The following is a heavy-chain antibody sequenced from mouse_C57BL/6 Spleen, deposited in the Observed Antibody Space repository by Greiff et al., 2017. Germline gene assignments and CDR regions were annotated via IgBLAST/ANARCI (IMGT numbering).Heavy chain of an antibody. CDR3: ARGGLRRGGDFDY. V-gene: IGHV1-69*01. CDR2: IDPSDSYT. Sequence: QVQLQQPGAELVMPGASVKLSCKASGYTFTSYWMHWVKQRPGQGLEWIGEIDPSDSYTNYNQKFKGKSTLTVDKSSSTAYMQLSSLTSEDSAVDYCARGGLRRGGDFDYWGQGTTLTVSS. CDR1: GYTFTSYW. D-gene: IGHD2-4*01. J-gene: IGHJ2*01.